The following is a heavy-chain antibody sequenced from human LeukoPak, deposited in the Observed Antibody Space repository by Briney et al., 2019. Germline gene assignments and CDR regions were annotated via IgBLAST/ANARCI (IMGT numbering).Heavy chain of an antibody. CDR2: IYYSGST. J-gene: IGHJ4*02. CDR1: GGSISSYY. V-gene: IGHV4-59*08. CDR3: ARHLTGAAAPDY. Sequence: SETLSLTCTVSGGSISSYYWGWIRQPPGKGLEWIGYIYYSGSTNYNPSLKGRVTISVDTSKNQFSLKLSSVTAADTAVYYCARHLTGAAAPDYGGQGTLVTVSS. D-gene: IGHD6-13*01.